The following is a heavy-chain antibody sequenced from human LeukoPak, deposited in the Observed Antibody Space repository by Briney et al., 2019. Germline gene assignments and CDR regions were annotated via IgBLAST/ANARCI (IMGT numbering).Heavy chain of an antibody. CDR1: GFTFSSYE. Sequence: PGGSLRLSCAASGFTFSSYEMNWVRQAPGKGLEWVSYISSSGSTIYYADSVKGRFTISRDNSKNTLYLQMNSLRAEDTAVYYCARGIRDRSGWYYYYYMDVWGKGTTVTISS. J-gene: IGHJ6*03. CDR2: ISSSGSTI. CDR3: ARGIRDRSGWYYYYYMDV. D-gene: IGHD6-19*01. V-gene: IGHV3-48*03.